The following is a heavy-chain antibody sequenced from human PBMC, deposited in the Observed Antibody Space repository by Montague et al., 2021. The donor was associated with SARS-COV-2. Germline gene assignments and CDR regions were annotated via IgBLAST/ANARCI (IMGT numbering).Heavy chain of an antibody. Sequence: SETLSLTCAVYGGSFSNYHWSWIRQPPGGGLEWIGRINHGGSTKYNPSLKSRGTISIDTSKNQFSLKLSSVTAADTAVYYCARGTPGYWGQGTLVTVSS. J-gene: IGHJ4*02. CDR3: ARGTPGY. V-gene: IGHV4-34*01. CDR2: INHGGST. CDR1: GGSFSNYH.